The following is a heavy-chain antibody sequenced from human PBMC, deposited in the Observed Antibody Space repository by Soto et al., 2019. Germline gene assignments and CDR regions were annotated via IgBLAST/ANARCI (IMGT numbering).Heavy chain of an antibody. D-gene: IGHD2-2*01. V-gene: IGHV1-69*01. CDR3: ASQDPPRDRYCSSYSCYDGWFES. CDR2: IIPIYGTP. J-gene: IGHJ5*01. CDR1: GGAFGTFA. Sequence: QVQLDQSGPEVKKSGSSVKVSCKASGGAFGTFAISWLRQAPGQGLEWMGGIIPIYGTPHYAQIFKGRVTISADASTDTGYMEVTSLTSADPAVYYCASQDPPRDRYCSSYSCYDGWFESWGQGTLVTVST.